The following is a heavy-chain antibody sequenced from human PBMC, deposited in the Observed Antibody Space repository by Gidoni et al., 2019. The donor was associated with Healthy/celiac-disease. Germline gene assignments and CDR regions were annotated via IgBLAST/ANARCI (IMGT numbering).Heavy chain of an antibody. V-gene: IGHV4-34*01. CDR1: GGSFSGYY. CDR2: INHSGST. CDR3: ARASYSSSWVDY. Sequence: QVQLQQWGAGLLKPSETLSLTCAVYGGSFSGYYWSWIRQPPGKGLEWIGEINHSGSTNYNPSLKSRVTISVDTSKNQFSLKLSSVTAADTAVYYCARASYSSSWVDYWGQGTLVTVSS. D-gene: IGHD6-13*01. J-gene: IGHJ4*02.